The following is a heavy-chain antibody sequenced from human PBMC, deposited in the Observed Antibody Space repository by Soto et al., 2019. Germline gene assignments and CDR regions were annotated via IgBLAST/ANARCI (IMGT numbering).Heavy chain of an antibody. Sequence: GGSLRLSCTASGFTFGDYAMSWFRQAPGKGLEWVGFIRSKAYGGTTEYAASVKGRFTISRDDSKSIAYLQMNSLKTEDTAVYYCTRDCSSSWFYYFDYWGQGTLVTVSS. CDR2: IRSKAYGGTT. V-gene: IGHV3-49*03. CDR1: GFTFGDYA. D-gene: IGHD6-13*01. CDR3: TRDCSSSWFYYFDY. J-gene: IGHJ4*02.